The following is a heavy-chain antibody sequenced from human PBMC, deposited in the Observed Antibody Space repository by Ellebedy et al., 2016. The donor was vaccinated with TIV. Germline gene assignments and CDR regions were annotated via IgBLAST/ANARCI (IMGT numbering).Heavy chain of an antibody. J-gene: IGHJ4*02. CDR3: ARQGHSSGWYVGEYYFDY. Sequence: MPSETLSLTCTISDGSISSYYWSWIRQSPGKGLEWIGSIRYSGTTHYNPSLKSRVTTSIDMSKNQFSLKLSSVTAADTAVYYCARQGHSSGWYVGEYYFDYWGQGTLVTVSS. CDR2: IRYSGTT. V-gene: IGHV4-59*08. CDR1: DGSISSYY. D-gene: IGHD6-19*01.